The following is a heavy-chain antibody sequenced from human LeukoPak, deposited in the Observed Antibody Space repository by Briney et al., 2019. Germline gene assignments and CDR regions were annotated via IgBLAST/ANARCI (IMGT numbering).Heavy chain of an antibody. J-gene: IGHJ6*03. V-gene: IGHV4-59*12. CDR3: ARDGHGYSYGYVRSYYYYYYMDV. D-gene: IGHD5-18*01. Sequence: PSETLSLTCTVSGGSISSYYWSWIRQPPGKGLEWIGYIYYSGSTNYNPSLKSRVTISVDTSKNQFSLKLSSVTAADTAVYYCARDGHGYSYGYVRSYYYYYYMDVWGKGTTVTVSS. CDR1: GGSISSYY. CDR2: IYYSGST.